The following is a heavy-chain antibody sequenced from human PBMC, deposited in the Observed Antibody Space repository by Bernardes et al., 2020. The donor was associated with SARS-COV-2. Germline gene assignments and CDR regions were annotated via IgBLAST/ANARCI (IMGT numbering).Heavy chain of an antibody. CDR1: GFTFSSYW. CDR2: IKEDGSEK. Sequence: GGTLRLSCAASGFTFSSYWLNWVRQAPGKGLEWVANIKEDGSEKNYVDSVKGRFSISRDNAKNSLYLQMNSLRAEDTAVYYCAKGGYRYGSGGKGTLVTVSS. D-gene: IGHD5-18*01. V-gene: IGHV3-7*01. CDR3: AKGGYRYGS. J-gene: IGHJ4*02.